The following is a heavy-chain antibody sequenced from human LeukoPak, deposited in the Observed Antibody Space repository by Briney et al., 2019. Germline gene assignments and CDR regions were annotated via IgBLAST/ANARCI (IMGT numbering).Heavy chain of an antibody. Sequence: GGSLRLSCAASGFTFSSYAMSWVRQAPGKGLEWVSAISGSGGSTYYADSVKGRFTISRDNSKNTLYLQMNSLRAEDTAVYYCAKGSNYYGSGSDFYYWGPGTLVNVSS. D-gene: IGHD3-10*01. J-gene: IGHJ4*02. V-gene: IGHV3-23*01. CDR1: GFTFSSYA. CDR2: ISGSGGST. CDR3: AKGSNYYGSGSDFYY.